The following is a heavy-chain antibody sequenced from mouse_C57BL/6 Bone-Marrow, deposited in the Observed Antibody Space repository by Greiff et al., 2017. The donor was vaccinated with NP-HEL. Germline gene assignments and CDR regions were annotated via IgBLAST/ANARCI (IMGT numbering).Heavy chain of an antibody. J-gene: IGHJ3*01. CDR3: RRRGYSNDGAWFAY. CDR1: GYTFTDYD. V-gene: IGHV1-15*01. CDR2: IDPETGGT. D-gene: IGHD2-12*01. Sequence: VQLQQSGAELVRPGASVTLSCQASGYTFTDYDMHWVQQTPVHGLEWIGAIDPETGGTAYNQKFKGKAILTADTSSSTALMEIRSLTDEDSAVYYCRRRGYSNDGAWFAYWGKGTLVTVAA.